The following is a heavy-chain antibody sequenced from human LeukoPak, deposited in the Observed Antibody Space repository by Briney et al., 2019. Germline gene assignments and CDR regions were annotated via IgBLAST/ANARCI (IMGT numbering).Heavy chain of an antibody. CDR1: GYTFTSYD. CDR3: AKRGYSYGDFDY. CDR2: MNPDSGNT. D-gene: IGHD5-18*01. J-gene: IGHJ4*02. Sequence: ASVKVSCKASGYTFTSYDINWVRQATGQGLEWMGWMNPDSGNTGYAQKFQGRVTMTRNASISTAYMELSSLRSEDTAVYYCAKRGYSYGDFDYWGQGTLVTVSS. V-gene: IGHV1-8*01.